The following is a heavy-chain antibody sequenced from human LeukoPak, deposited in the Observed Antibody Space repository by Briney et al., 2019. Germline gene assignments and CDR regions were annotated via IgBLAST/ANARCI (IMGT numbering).Heavy chain of an antibody. Sequence: PGGSLRLYCAASGFTFSDYGMHWVRQAPGKGLVWVAFIRYDGSNKNYADSVKGRFTVSRDNSKNTLHLQMNSLRAEDTAVYYCAKDRNPEIDYWGQGTLVTVSS. V-gene: IGHV3-30*02. CDR3: AKDRNPEIDY. CDR2: IRYDGSNK. CDR1: GFTFSDYG. J-gene: IGHJ4*02. D-gene: IGHD1-14*01.